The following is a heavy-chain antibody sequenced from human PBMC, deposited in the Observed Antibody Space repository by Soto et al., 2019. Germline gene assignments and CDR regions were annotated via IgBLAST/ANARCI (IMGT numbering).Heavy chain of an antibody. CDR3: ARVAANDPNFDY. V-gene: IGHV3-7*01. J-gene: IGHJ4*02. CDR2: IKTDASEK. D-gene: IGHD6-25*01. Sequence: GGSLRLSCAASGFTLRSYWMSWVRQAPGKGLEWLATIKTDASEKKYVDSVKGRFTVSRDNAKNSLYLQMDSLRAEDTAVYYCARVAANDPNFDYWGQGTLVTVSS. CDR1: GFTLRSYW.